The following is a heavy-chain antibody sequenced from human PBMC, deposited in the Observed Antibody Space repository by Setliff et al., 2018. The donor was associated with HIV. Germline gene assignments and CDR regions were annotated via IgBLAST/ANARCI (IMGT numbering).Heavy chain of an antibody. CDR3: AGAPGRFVYNSYFFDY. CDR1: GFTFTHYS. V-gene: IGHV3-23*01. J-gene: IGHJ4*02. Sequence: LRLSCAASGFTFTHYSMIWVRQAPGTGLEWVSGISGTAVTTHYADSVKGRFTISRDNSKNTLYLQMSSLRVEDTALYYCAGAPGRFVYNSYFFDYWGQGTLVTVSS. CDR2: ISGTAVTT. D-gene: IGHD3-3*01.